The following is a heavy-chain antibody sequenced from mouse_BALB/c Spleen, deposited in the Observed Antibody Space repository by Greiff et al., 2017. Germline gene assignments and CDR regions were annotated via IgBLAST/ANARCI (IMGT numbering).Heavy chain of an antibody. Sequence: QVHVKQSGAELVRPGTSVKISCKASGYTFTNYWLGWVKQRPGHGLEWIGDIYPGGGYTNYNEKFKGKATLTADTSSSTAYMQLSSLTSEDSAVYFCAIYYDYDGAWFAYWGQGTLVTVSA. D-gene: IGHD2-4*01. CDR1: GYTFTNYW. J-gene: IGHJ3*01. CDR2: IYPGGGYT. CDR3: AIYYDYDGAWFAY. V-gene: IGHV1-63*02.